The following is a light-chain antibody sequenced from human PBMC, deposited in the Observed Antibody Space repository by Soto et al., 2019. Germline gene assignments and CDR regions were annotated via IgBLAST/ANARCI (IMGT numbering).Light chain of an antibody. CDR1: QSIASTY. Sequence: EIVLTQSPGTLSLSPGERVILSCRASQSIASTYLTWYQQKPGQAPRLLIYGASRRATGIPDRFSGSGSGTDFSLTISRLEPEDVAVYYCQQYGSSLYTFGQGTKLEIK. CDR3: QQYGSSLYT. J-gene: IGKJ2*01. CDR2: GAS. V-gene: IGKV3-20*01.